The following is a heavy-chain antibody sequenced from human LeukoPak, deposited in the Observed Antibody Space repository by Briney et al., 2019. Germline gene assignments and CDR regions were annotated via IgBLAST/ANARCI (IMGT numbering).Heavy chain of an antibody. CDR2: IYSGGTT. J-gene: IGHJ4*02. CDR1: GFTVSGNY. V-gene: IGHV3-53*05. CDR3: AKDALARVLDY. Sequence: GGSLRLSCAVSGFTVSGNYMSWVRQAPGKGLEWVSLIYSGGTTYYADSVKGRFTISRDNSKNTLYLQMNSLRAEDTAVYYCAKDALARVLDYWGQGTLVTVSS. D-gene: IGHD3-3*02.